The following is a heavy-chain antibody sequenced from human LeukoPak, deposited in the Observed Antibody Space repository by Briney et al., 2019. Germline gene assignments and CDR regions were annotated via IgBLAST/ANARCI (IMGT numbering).Heavy chain of an antibody. CDR1: GFTFSSYA. CDR3: AKSQGDIVVVVAARAYFDY. J-gene: IGHJ4*02. CDR2: ISGSGGST. Sequence: GGSLRLSCAASGFTFSSYAMSWVRQAPGKGLEWVSAISGSGGSTYYADSVKGRFTISRDNSKNTLYLQMNSLRAEDTAVYYCAKSQGDIVVVVAARAYFDYWGQGTLVTVSS. V-gene: IGHV3-23*01. D-gene: IGHD2-15*01.